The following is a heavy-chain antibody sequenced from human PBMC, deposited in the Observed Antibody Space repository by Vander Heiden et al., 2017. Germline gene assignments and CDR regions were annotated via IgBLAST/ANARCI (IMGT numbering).Heavy chain of an antibody. V-gene: IGHV4-59*08. J-gene: IGHJ3*02. CDR2: IYYSGST. CDR1: GGSISSYY. CDR3: ARHVFGHPDAFDI. D-gene: IGHD3-10*01. Sequence: QVQLQESGPGLVKPSETLSLTCTVSGGSISSYYWSWIRQPPGKGLEWIGYIYYSGSTNYNPSLKSRGTISVDTSKNQFSLKLSSVTAADTAVYYCARHVFGHPDAFDIWGQGTMVTVSS.